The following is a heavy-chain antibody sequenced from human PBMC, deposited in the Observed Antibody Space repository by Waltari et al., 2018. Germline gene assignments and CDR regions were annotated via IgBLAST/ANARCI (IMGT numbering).Heavy chain of an antibody. D-gene: IGHD2-15*01. V-gene: IGHV3-7*01. CDR3: ARDFSSGGSRTFRYYYYYYMDV. Sequence: EVQLVESGGGLVQPGGSLRLSCAASGFTFSSYWMSWVRQAPGKGLEWVANIKQDGSEKYYVDSVKGRFTISRENAKNSLYLQMNSLRAEDTAVYYCARDFSSGGSRTFRYYYYYYMDVWGKGTTVTVSS. CDR2: IKQDGSEK. J-gene: IGHJ6*03. CDR1: GFTFSSYW.